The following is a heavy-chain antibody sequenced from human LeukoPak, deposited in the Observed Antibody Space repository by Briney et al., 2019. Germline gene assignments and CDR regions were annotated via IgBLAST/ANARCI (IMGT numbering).Heavy chain of an antibody. CDR1: GGSISSSSYY. V-gene: IGHV4-39*01. J-gene: IGHJ4*02. Sequence: KPSETLSLTCTVSGGSISSSSYYWGWIRQPPEKGLEWIGSIYYSGSTYYNPSLKSRVTISVDTSKNQFSLKLSSVTAADAAVYYCARHGDRIAAAFDYWGQGTLVTVSS. CDR3: ARHGDRIAAAFDY. CDR2: IYYSGST. D-gene: IGHD6-13*01.